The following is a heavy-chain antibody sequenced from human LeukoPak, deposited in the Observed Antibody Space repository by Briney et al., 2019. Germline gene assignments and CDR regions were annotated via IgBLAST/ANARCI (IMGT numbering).Heavy chain of an antibody. V-gene: IGHV3-48*04. Sequence: GGSLRLSCAASGFTFSNYGMHWVRQVPGKGLEWVSYISSSGSTIYYADSVKGRFTISRDNAKNSLYLQMNSLRAEDTAVYYCARELGYDILTGYYTGFDYWGQGTLVTVSS. D-gene: IGHD3-9*01. J-gene: IGHJ4*02. CDR1: GFTFSNYG. CDR2: ISSSGSTI. CDR3: ARELGYDILTGYYTGFDY.